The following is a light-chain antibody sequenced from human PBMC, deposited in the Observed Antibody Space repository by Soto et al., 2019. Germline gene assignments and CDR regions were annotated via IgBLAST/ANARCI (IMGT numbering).Light chain of an antibody. CDR2: GAS. CDR1: QSVSSSY. V-gene: IGKV3-20*01. CDR3: QQYGSWT. Sequence: EIVLTQSPGTLSLSPGDRATLSCRASQSVSSSYLAWYQQKPGQAPRLLIYGASSRATGIPDRFSGSGPGTDFTLTISRLEPEDFAVYYCQQYGSWTFGQGTKVDI. J-gene: IGKJ1*01.